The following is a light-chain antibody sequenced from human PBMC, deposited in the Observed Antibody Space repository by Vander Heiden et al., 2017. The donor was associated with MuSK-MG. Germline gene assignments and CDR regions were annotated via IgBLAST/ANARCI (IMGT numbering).Light chain of an antibody. CDR1: KLGDKY. Sequence: SYELTQPPSVSVSPGQTASITCSGDKLGDKYACWYQQKPGQSPVLVIYQDSKRPSGIPERFSGSNSGNTATLTISGTQAMDEADYYCQAWDSSTVVFGGWTKLTGL. CDR3: QAWDSSTVV. V-gene: IGLV3-1*01. J-gene: IGLJ2*01. CDR2: QDS.